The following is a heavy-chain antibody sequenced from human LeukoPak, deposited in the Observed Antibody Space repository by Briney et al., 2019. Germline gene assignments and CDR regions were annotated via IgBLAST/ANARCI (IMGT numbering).Heavy chain of an antibody. D-gene: IGHD1-26*01. CDR3: AREMVGATSDY. V-gene: IGHV4-34*01. CDR1: GGSFSGYY. Sequence: PSETLSLTCAVYGGSFSGYYWSWIRQPPGKGLEWIGEINHSGSTNYNPSLKSRVTISVDTSKNQFSLKLSSVTAADTAVYYCAREMVGATSDYWGQGTLATVSS. CDR2: INHSGST. J-gene: IGHJ4*02.